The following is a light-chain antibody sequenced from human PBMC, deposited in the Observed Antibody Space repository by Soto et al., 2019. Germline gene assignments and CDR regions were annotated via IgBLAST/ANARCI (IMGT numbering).Light chain of an antibody. V-gene: IGLV2-8*01. CDR3: SSYAGINNLGV. J-gene: IGLJ1*01. CDR2: EVN. Sequence: QSALTQPPSASGSPGQSVTISCTGTSSDVGGYKYVSWYQQHPDKAPKLMIFEVNKRPSGVPDRCSGSKSGNTASLTVSGLQAGGEADYYCSSYAGINNLGVFGTGTKLTVL. CDR1: SSDVGGYKY.